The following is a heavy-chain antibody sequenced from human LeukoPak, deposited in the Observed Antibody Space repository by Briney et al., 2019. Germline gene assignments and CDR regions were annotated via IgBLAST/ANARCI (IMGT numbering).Heavy chain of an antibody. V-gene: IGHV1-3*01. Sequence: GASVKVSCKASGYTFTSYAIHWVRQAPGQRFEWMGWINVGNGNTEYSQKFQGRVTITRDTSASTAYMEVSSLRSEDTAVYYCARVDYSNSPDAFDIWGQGTMVTVSS. CDR3: ARVDYSNSPDAFDI. D-gene: IGHD4-11*01. J-gene: IGHJ3*02. CDR1: GYTFTSYA. CDR2: INVGNGNT.